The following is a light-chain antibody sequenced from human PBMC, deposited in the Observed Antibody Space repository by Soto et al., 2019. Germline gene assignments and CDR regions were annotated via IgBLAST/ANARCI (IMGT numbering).Light chain of an antibody. CDR2: GAS. J-gene: IGKJ1*01. CDR1: QSVSSSY. Sequence: EIVLTQSPGTLSLSPGEIATLSFSASQSVSSSYLAWYQQKPGQAPRLLIYGASSRAIGIPDRFSGSGSGTDFTLTISRLEPEDFAVYYCQQYGSSPATFGQGTKVDI. CDR3: QQYGSSPAT. V-gene: IGKV3-20*01.